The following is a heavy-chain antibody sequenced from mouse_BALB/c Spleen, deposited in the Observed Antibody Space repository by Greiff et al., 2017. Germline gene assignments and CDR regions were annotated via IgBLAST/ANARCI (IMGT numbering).Heavy chain of an antibody. CDR3: TRGYDYDGYAMDY. J-gene: IGHJ4*01. CDR1: GFTFSSYT. Sequence: EVMLVESGGGLVKPGGSLKLSCAASGFTFSSYTMSWVRQTPEKRLEWVATISSGGSYTYYPDSVKGRFTISRDNAKNTLYLQMSSLKSEDTAMYYCTRGYDYDGYAMDYWGQGTSVTVSS. CDR2: ISSGGSYT. D-gene: IGHD2-4*01. V-gene: IGHV5-6-4*01.